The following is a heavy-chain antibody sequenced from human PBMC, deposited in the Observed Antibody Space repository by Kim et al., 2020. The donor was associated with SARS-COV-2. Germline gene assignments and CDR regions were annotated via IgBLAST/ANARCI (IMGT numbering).Heavy chain of an antibody. CDR3: ARHTSQLLRGAFDI. D-gene: IGHD1-26*01. CDR2: IHSGGDT. Sequence: GGSLRLSCAASGFTVTNNYMSWVRQAPGKGLEWVLIIHSGGDTYYADSVKGRFTISRDNSKNTLFLQMNSLRAEDTAVYYCARHTSQLLRGAFDIWGQGT. V-gene: IGHV3-53*01. J-gene: IGHJ3*02. CDR1: GFTVTNNY.